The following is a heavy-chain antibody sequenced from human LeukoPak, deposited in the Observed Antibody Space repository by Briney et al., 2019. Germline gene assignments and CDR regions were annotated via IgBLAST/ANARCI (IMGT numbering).Heavy chain of an antibody. Sequence: GGSLGLSCAASGFTFDDYGMSWVRQAPGKGLEWVSGISDNGDDTYYAASVKGRFTISRDNSKNTLYLQMNSLRADDTAVYYCAKDSKKSSVYCSPDYWGQGTLVIVSS. V-gene: IGHV3-23*01. CDR2: ISDNGDDT. CDR1: GFTFDDYG. CDR3: AKDSKKSSVYCSPDY. J-gene: IGHJ4*02. D-gene: IGHD2-15*01.